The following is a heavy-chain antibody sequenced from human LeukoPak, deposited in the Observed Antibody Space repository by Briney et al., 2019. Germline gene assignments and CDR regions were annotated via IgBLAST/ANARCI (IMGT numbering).Heavy chain of an antibody. J-gene: IGHJ4*02. D-gene: IGHD4-17*01. CDR2: IIPIFGTA. V-gene: IGHV1-69*05. Sequence: SVKVSCKASGGTFSSYAISWVRQAPGQGLEWMGRIIPIFGTANYAQKFQGRVTITTDESTSTAYMELSSLRSEDTAVYYCARTHDYGDYVLEYWGQGTLVTVTS. CDR1: GGTFSSYA. CDR3: ARTHDYGDYVLEY.